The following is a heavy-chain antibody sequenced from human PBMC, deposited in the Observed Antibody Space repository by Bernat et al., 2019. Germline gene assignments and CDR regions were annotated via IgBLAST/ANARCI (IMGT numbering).Heavy chain of an antibody. CDR2: IWYDGSNK. CDR3: AREGGYDYYYYGMDV. V-gene: IGHV3-33*01. Sequence: QVQLVESGGGVVQPGRSLRLSCAASGFTFSSYGMHWVRQAPGKGLEWVAVIWYDGSNKYYADSVKGRFTISRDNSKNTLYLQMNSLRAEDTAVYYCAREGGYDYYYYGMDVWGQGTTVTVSS. D-gene: IGHD5-12*01. CDR1: GFTFSSYG. J-gene: IGHJ6*02.